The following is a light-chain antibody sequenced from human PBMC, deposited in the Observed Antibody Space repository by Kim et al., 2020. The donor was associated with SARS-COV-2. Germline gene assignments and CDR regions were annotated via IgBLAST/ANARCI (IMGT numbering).Light chain of an antibody. CDR2: EVT. CDR1: SSDVGSYNF. CDR3: CSYAGNNNVV. J-gene: IGLJ2*01. Sequence: QSALTQPASVSGSPGQSITISCTGTSSDVGSYNFVSWYQQHPGKAPKLIIYEVTKRPSGVSNRFSDSKSGNTASLTISGVQAEDEADYYCCSYAGNNNVVFGGGTQLTVL. V-gene: IGLV2-23*02.